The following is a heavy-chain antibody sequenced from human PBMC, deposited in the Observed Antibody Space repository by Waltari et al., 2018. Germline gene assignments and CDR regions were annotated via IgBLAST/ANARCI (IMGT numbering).Heavy chain of an antibody. J-gene: IGHJ2*01. CDR3: AREEGGSGLYFDL. CDR2: ISDDGSNK. D-gene: IGHD3-10*01. V-gene: IGHV3-30-3*01. CDR1: GFTFSSYA. Sequence: QVQLVESGGGVVQPGRSLRLSCAASGFTFSSYAMTWLRQAPGKGLEWVAVISDDGSNKYYADSVKGRFTISRDNSKNTLYLQMNSLRAEDTAVYYCAREEGGSGLYFDLWGRGTLVTVSS.